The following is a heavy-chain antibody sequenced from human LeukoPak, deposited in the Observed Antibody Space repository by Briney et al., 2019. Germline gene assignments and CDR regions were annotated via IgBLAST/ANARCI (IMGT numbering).Heavy chain of an antibody. CDR3: ARAPSEIGGYYPEYFRH. CDR2: IKSGGKT. CDR1: GFTFSSYW. Sequence: PGGSLRLSCAASGFTFSSYWMHWVRHAPGKGLVWVSRIKSGGKTNYADSVKGRVTISIDNAKNTVSLQMNRLRAEDTGVYYCARAPSEIGGYYPEYFRHWGQGTLVTVSS. D-gene: IGHD3-22*01. V-gene: IGHV3-74*01. J-gene: IGHJ1*01.